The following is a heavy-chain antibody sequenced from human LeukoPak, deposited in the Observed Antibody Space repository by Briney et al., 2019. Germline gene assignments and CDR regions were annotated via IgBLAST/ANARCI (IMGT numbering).Heavy chain of an antibody. V-gene: IGHV3-21*01. CDR3: AKSGGTYYYDSSGYYPDY. CDR1: GFTFSTYN. J-gene: IGHJ4*02. CDR2: ITSTSSYM. Sequence: GGSLRLSCAASGFTFSTYNMNWVRQAPGKGLEWVSSITSTSSYMYYADSVKGRFTISRDNAQNSLYLHLSSLRAEDTAVYYCAKSGGTYYYDSSGYYPDYWGQGTLVTVSS. D-gene: IGHD3-22*01.